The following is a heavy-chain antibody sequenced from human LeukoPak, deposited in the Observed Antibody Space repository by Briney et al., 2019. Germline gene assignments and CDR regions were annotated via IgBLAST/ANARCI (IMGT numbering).Heavy chain of an antibody. J-gene: IGHJ3*01. V-gene: IGHV1-46*01. D-gene: IGHD3-16*02. Sequence: VSVKVSCKASGYTFTSHYIHWVRQAPGQGLEWMGISNPSGGSTRYAHNFQDRVTMTWDMSTSTVYMELSSLRSDDTAVYYCARAHSFYGFDLWGQGTMVTVSS. CDR1: GYTFTSHY. CDR3: ARAHSFYGFDL. CDR2: SNPSGGST.